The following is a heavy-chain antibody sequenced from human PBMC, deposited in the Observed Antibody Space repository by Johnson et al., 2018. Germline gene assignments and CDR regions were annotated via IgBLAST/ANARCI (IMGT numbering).Heavy chain of an antibody. V-gene: IGHV3-21*01. Sequence: VQLVQSGGGLVKPGGSLRLSCAASGFTFSSYSMNWVRQAPGKGLEWVSSISSSHSYIYYADSVKGRFTISRDNAENSLYLQMNSLRAEDTAVYYCAGDGCTSTSCYRYYYYYMDVWGKGTTVNVSS. CDR3: AGDGCTSTSCYRYYYYYMDV. J-gene: IGHJ6*03. CDR1: GFTFSSYS. D-gene: IGHD2-2*02. CDR2: ISSSHSYI.